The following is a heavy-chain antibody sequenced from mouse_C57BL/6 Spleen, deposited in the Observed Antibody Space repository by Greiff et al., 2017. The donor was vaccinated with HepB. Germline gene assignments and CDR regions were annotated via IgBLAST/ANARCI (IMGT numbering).Heavy chain of an antibody. Sequence: EVQVVESGGGLVKPGGSLKLSCAASGFTFSDYGMHWVRQAPEKGLEGVAYISSGSSTIYYADTVKGRFTISRDSAKNTLFLQMTSLRSEDTAMYYCARRNYGNFDYWGQGTTLTVSS. CDR3: ARRNYGNFDY. CDR1: GFTFSDYG. J-gene: IGHJ2*01. D-gene: IGHD1-1*01. V-gene: IGHV5-17*01. CDR2: ISSGSSTI.